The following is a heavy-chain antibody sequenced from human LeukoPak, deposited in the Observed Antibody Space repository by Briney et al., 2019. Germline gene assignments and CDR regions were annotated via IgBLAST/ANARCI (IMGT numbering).Heavy chain of an antibody. J-gene: IGHJ5*02. CDR3: ARDIISGYANH. CDR2: INSDGSNT. V-gene: IGHV3-74*01. D-gene: IGHD5-12*01. CDR1: GFTFSRYW. Sequence: GGSLRLSCAASGFTFSRYWMHWVRQAPGKGLVWVSRINSDGSNTSYADSVKGRFTISGDNAKNTLYLQMNSLRAEDTAVYYCARDIISGYANHWGQGSLVTVSS.